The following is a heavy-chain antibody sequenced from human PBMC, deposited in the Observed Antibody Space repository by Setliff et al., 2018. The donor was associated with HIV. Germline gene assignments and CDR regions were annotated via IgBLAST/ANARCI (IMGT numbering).Heavy chain of an antibody. CDR3: ARRWGIRGYSS. J-gene: IGHJ3*01. D-gene: IGHD5-18*01. CDR1: GGSISSTSYY. Sequence: SETLSLTCTVSGGSISSTSYYWGWIRQPPGTGLEWIGSISSSGNTYYNPSLKSRVTTSVDTPKNQFSLKLNSVTAADTSVYYCARRWGIRGYSSWGQGTRVTVSS. V-gene: IGHV4-39*01. CDR2: ISSSGNT.